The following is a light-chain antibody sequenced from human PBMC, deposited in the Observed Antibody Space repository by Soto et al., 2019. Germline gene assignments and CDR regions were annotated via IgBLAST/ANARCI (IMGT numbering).Light chain of an antibody. Sequence: IQLTQSPSSQSASVGYRVTISCRASQGIANFLAWYQQKPGKAPKLLIYGASTLQSGVPSRFSGSGSGTDFTRTISSLQTEDFATYYGQQLNSLPIPFGPGSKVDIK. J-gene: IGKJ3*01. CDR1: QGIANF. CDR3: QQLNSLPIP. CDR2: GAS. V-gene: IGKV1-9*01.